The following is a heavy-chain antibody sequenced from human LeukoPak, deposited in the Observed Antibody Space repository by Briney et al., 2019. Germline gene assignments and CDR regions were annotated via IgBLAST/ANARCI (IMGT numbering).Heavy chain of an antibody. CDR2: IRYDGSIT. CDR3: VKDENWRTLDY. Sequence: GGSLRLSCAASGFAFSSYAMHWVRQAPGKGLEWVTFIRYDGSITYYADSVKGRFTISRDNSKNTLYLQMKSLRAEDTAVYYCVKDENWRTLDYWGQGTLVTVSS. J-gene: IGHJ4*02. D-gene: IGHD1-1*01. V-gene: IGHV3-30*02. CDR1: GFAFSSYA.